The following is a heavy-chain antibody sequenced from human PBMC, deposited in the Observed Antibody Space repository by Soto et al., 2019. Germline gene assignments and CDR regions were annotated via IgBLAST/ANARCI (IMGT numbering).Heavy chain of an antibody. CDR3: ALRPGAFDI. CDR2: ITNTGIGT. D-gene: IGHD3-16*01. J-gene: IGHJ3*02. V-gene: IGHV3-74*01. CDR1: GFTFSSYW. Sequence: GGSLRLSCAASGFTFSSYWMHWVRQAPGKGLVWVSSITNTGIGTHYADSVKGRFTISRDNSKNTMYLQMNNLRAEDTAVYYCALRPGAFDIWGQGTMVTV.